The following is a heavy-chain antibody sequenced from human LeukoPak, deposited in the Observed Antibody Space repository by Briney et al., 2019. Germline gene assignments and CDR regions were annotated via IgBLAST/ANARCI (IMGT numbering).Heavy chain of an antibody. Sequence: SETLSLTCTVSRGSISSGSYYWNWIRQPAGKGLEWNGRIYANGSTNYNPSLNSRVTILADTSKNQFSLKLRSVTAADTAVYYCARRGDVWGQGTTVTVSS. CDR3: ARRGDV. V-gene: IGHV4-61*02. CDR1: RGSISSGSYY. J-gene: IGHJ3*01. CDR2: IYANGST.